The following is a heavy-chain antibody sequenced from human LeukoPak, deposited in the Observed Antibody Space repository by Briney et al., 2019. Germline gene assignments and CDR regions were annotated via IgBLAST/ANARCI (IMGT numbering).Heavy chain of an antibody. V-gene: IGHV1-2*02. D-gene: IGHD1-26*01. Sequence: ASVKVSCKASGYTFTGYYLHWVRQAPGQGLEWMGWIFPKTGGTSYAQKFQGRVTMTRDTSISTAYMELIGLRSDDAAVYYCAGPWDQVGFDPWGQGTLVTVSS. J-gene: IGHJ5*02. CDR1: GYTFTGYY. CDR2: IFPKTGGT. CDR3: AGPWDQVGFDP.